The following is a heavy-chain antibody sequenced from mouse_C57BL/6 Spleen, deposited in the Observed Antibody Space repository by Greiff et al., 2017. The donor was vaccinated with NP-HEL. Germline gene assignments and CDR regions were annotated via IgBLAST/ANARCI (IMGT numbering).Heavy chain of an antibody. D-gene: IGHD2-4*01. V-gene: IGHV3-6*01. CDR1: GYSITSGYY. CDR2: ISYDGSN. CDR3: AREYDYDVPWYFDV. J-gene: IGHJ1*03. Sequence: ESGPGLVKPSQSLSLTCSVTGYSITSGYYWNWIRQFPGNKLEWMGYISYDGSNNYNPSLKNRISITRDTSKNQFFLKLNSVTTEDTATYYCAREYDYDVPWYFDVWGTGTTVTVSS.